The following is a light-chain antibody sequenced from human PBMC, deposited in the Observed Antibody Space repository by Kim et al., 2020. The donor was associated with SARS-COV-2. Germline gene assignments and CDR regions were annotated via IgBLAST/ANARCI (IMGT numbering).Light chain of an antibody. CDR3: QTWDTGIQV. Sequence: QPVLTQSPSASVSLGASVKLTCTLSSGHSSYAIAWHQQQPQKGPRSLMKLNSDGSHNRGDGIPDRFSGSSSGAERYLTISSLQSEDEADYYCQTWDTGIQVFGGGTQLTVL. J-gene: IGLJ3*02. V-gene: IGLV4-69*01. CDR1: SGHSSYA. CDR2: LNSDGSH.